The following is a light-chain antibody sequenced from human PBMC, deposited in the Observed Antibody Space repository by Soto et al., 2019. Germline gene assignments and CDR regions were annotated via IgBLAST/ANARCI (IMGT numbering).Light chain of an antibody. J-gene: IGKJ2*01. V-gene: IGKV3-11*01. CDR3: QQRSNWPPGYT. Sequence: VLPQSPATLSLYPGERATLSCRASQSVSSYLAWYQQKPGQAPRLLIYDASNRATGIPARFSGGGSGTDFTLTISSLEPEDVAVYYCQQRSNWPPGYTFGQGTKLEIK. CDR1: QSVSSY. CDR2: DAS.